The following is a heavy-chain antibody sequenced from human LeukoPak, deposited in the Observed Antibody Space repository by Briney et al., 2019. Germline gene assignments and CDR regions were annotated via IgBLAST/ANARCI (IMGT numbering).Heavy chain of an antibody. CDR2: IYYTGNT. CDR1: GGSISTYY. D-gene: IGHD2-21*02. V-gene: IGHV4-59*01. CDR3: ASGSVVTALDQ. J-gene: IGHJ4*02. Sequence: PSETLSLTCAVSGGSISTYYWTWIRQPPGQALEWIGYIYYTGNTKYNPSLESRVTMSIDTSKNEFSLQICSVNAADTAVYFCASGSVVTALDQWGQGTLVTVSS.